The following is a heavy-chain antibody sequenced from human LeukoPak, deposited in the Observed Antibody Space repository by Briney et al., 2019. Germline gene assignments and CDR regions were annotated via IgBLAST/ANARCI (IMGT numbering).Heavy chain of an antibody. Sequence: GSLRLSWAASGFTFSIYSMNWVRQAPGKGREWLSSITSSINYIYSADYVKGRFTIYRDNVKNSLYLQMNSLRAEDTDMYYCARDRGYFDNWGQGTLVTVSS. CDR3: ARDRGYFDN. CDR1: GFTFSIYS. V-gene: IGHV3-21*01. J-gene: IGHJ4*02. CDR2: ITSSINYI.